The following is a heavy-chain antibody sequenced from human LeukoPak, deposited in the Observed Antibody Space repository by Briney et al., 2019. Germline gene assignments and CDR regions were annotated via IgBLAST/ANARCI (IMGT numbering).Heavy chain of an antibody. CDR2: IYCSGST. CDR1: GGSVRSDSYY. CDR3: ARGSRGYSYG. D-gene: IGHD5-18*01. Sequence: SETLSLTCTVSGGSVRSDSYYWSWIRQPPGKGLEWIGYIYCSGSTNYNPSLKSRVTISVDTSKNQFSLKLSSVTAADTAVYYCARGSRGYSYGWGQGTLVTVSS. V-gene: IGHV4-61*01. J-gene: IGHJ4*02.